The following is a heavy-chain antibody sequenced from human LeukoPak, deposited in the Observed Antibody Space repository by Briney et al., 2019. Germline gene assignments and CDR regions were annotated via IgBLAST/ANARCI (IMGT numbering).Heavy chain of an antibody. CDR2: ISGYNGNT. V-gene: IGHV1-18*01. D-gene: IGHD1-1*01. J-gene: IGHJ6*02. Sequence: ASVKVSCKASGYTFTSYVISWVRQAPGQGLEWMEWISGYNGNTNHGPNFQGRVTMTTDTSKRKASPRLRSPRTYDTGPPYCARGQDRSNWAKYYYCGMDVWGQGTTVTVSS. CDR3: ARGQDRSNWAKYYYCGMDV. CDR1: GYTFTSYV.